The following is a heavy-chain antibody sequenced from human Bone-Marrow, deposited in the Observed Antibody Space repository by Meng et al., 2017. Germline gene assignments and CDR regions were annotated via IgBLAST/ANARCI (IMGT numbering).Heavy chain of an antibody. CDR3: AKDRESYNSVWDAFDI. CDR2: IKQDGSEK. J-gene: IGHJ3*02. Sequence: GESLMISCAASGFTFSNYWMSWVRQAPGKGLEWVANIKQDGSEKYYVDSVRGRFTISRDNAENSLYLQIYSLRAEDTAVYYCAKDRESYNSVWDAFDIWGQGTMVTVSS. D-gene: IGHD1-20*01. CDR1: GFTFSNYW. V-gene: IGHV3-7*01.